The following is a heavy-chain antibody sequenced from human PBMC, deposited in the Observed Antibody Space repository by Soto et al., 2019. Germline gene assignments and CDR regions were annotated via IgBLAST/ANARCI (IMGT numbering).Heavy chain of an antibody. CDR2: IGPCVGKT. CDR1: GYIFNNFG. CDR3: ARCYCSIGSCFTCWHFDL. V-gene: IGHV1-18*01. J-gene: IGHJ2*01. D-gene: IGHD6-19*01. Sequence: QGQLVQSGAEVRKPGASVKVSCQASGYIFNNFGLSWVRQVPGQGLGWVGWIGPCVGKTDYAAKFLDRVTMTADPTTNTASMELRSLTSDDSALYYCARCYCSIGSCFTCWHFDLWGRGTLVTVSS.